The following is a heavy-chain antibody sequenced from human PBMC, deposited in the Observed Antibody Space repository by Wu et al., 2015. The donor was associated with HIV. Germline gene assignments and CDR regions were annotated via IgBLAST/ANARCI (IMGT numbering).Heavy chain of an antibody. J-gene: IGHJ6*02. CDR1: GGTFNNYA. CDR3: ARDGVLGATSDYYYGMDV. CDR2: IRAVFGTA. V-gene: IGHV1-69*13. D-gene: IGHD1-26*01. Sequence: QVQLVQSGAEVKKPGSSVKVSCRASGGTFNNYAFSWVRQAPGQGPEWMGLIRAVFGTANYAQKFQGRVTITADESTSTAYMELSSLRSEDTAVYYCARDGVLGATSDYYYGMDVWGQGTTVTVSS.